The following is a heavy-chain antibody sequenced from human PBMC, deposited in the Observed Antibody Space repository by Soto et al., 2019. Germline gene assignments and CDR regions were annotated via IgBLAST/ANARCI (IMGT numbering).Heavy chain of an antibody. V-gene: IGHV4-39*01. CDR1: GGSISSSSYY. Sequence: QLQLQESGPGLVKPSETLSLTCTVSGGSISSSSYYWGWIRQPPGKGLEWIGSIYYSGSTYYNPSLKSRVTISVDTSKNQFSLKRSSVTAADTAVYYCARHSAGSSWYPSPYYYYGMDVWGQGTTVTVSS. CDR2: IYYSGST. D-gene: IGHD6-13*01. J-gene: IGHJ6*02. CDR3: ARHSAGSSWYPSPYYYYGMDV.